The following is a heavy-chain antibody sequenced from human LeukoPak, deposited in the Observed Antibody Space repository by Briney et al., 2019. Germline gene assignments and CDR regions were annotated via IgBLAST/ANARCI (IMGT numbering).Heavy chain of an antibody. CDR3: AKGEAASNWFDP. J-gene: IGHJ5*02. CDR2: ISGSGGST. V-gene: IGHV3-23*01. CDR1: GFTFSTYA. D-gene: IGHD2-15*01. Sequence: PGGSLRLSCVASGFTFSTYAMTWVRQAPGKGLEWVSAISGSGGSTYYADSVKGRFTISRDNSKNTLYLQMNSLRAEDTAVYYCAKGEAASNWFDPWGQGTLVTVSS.